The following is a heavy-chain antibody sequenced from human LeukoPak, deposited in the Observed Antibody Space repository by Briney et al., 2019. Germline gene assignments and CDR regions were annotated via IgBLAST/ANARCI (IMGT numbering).Heavy chain of an antibody. CDR3: ATTLSYITMIVAALDAFDI. J-gene: IGHJ3*02. CDR1: GFTFSSYG. Sequence: GGSLRLSCAASGFTFSSYGMHWVRQAPGKGLEWVAVISYDGSNKYYADSVKGRFTISRDNAKNSLYLQMNSLRAEDTAVYYCATTLSYITMIVAALDAFDIWGQGTMVTVSS. CDR2: ISYDGSNK. D-gene: IGHD3-22*01. V-gene: IGHV3-30*03.